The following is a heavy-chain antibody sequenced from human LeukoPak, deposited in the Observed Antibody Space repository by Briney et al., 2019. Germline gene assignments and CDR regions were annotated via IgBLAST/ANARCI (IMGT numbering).Heavy chain of an antibody. J-gene: IGHJ4*02. D-gene: IGHD3-10*01. CDR2: IYYGGST. V-gene: IGHV4-39*07. Sequence: PSETLSLTGTVSGGSISSSSYYWGWIRQPPGKGLEWIGSIYYGGSTYYNSSLKSRVTISVDISKNQFSLKLSSVTAADTAVYYCARTGRPNYYADYWGQGTLVTVSS. CDR1: GGSISSSSYY. CDR3: ARTGRPNYYADY.